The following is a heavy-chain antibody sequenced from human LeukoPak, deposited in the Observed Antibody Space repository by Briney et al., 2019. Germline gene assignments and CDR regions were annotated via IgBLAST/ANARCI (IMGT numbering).Heavy chain of an antibody. CDR2: INSDGSST. Sequence: GGSLRLSCAASGFTFSSYWMRWVRQAPGKGLVWVSRINSDGSSTSYADSVKGRFTISRDNAKNTLYLQMNSLRAEDTAVYYCARGPIVVVPAASYMDVWGKGTTVTISS. CDR3: ARGPIVVVPAASYMDV. D-gene: IGHD2-2*01. J-gene: IGHJ6*03. V-gene: IGHV3-74*01. CDR1: GFTFSSYW.